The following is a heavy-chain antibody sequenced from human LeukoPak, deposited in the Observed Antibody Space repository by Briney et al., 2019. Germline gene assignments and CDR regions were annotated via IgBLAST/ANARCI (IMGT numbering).Heavy chain of an antibody. Sequence: GGSLRLSCAASGFTFSTSWMHGVRRAPGKGLVWVSRISSDGSSTIYADSVMGRFTISRDNAKNTLFLQMNSLRAEDTAVYHCARDRGGSGPTTTDYWGQRTLVTVST. V-gene: IGHV3-74*01. CDR3: ARDRGGSGPTTTDY. D-gene: IGHD6-19*01. CDR2: ISSDGSST. J-gene: IGHJ4*02. CDR1: GFTFSTSW.